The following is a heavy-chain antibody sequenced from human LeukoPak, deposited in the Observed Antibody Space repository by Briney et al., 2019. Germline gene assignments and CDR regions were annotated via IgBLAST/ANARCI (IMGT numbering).Heavy chain of an antibody. CDR1: GFTFSSYA. V-gene: IGHV3-21*04. J-gene: IGHJ4*02. Sequence: GGSLRLSCAASGFTFSSYAMHWVRQAPGKGLEWVSSISSSSSYIYYADSVKGRFTISRDNAKNSLYLQMNSLRAEDTAVYYCTRYDFWSGYAFDYWGQGTLVTVSS. CDR2: ISSSSSYI. CDR3: TRYDFWSGYAFDY. D-gene: IGHD3-3*01.